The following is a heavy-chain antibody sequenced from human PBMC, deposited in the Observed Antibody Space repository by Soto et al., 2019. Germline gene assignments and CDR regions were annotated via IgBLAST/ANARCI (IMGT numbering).Heavy chain of an antibody. V-gene: IGHV3-23*01. CDR1: GFTFSSYA. CDR2: ISGSGGST. CDR3: AKDHAAFFRYFDY. J-gene: IGHJ4*02. Sequence: EVQLLESGGGLVQPGGSLRLSCAASGFTFSSYAMSWGRQAPGKGLEWVSAISGSGGSTYYADSVKGRFTISRDNSKNTLYLQMNSLRAEDTAVYYCAKDHAAFFRYFDYWGQGTLVTVSS. D-gene: IGHD3-10*01.